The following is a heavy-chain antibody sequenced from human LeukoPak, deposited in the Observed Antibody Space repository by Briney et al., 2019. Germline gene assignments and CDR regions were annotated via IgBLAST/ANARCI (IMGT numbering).Heavy chain of an antibody. CDR3: ARQIQLWSYYFDY. J-gene: IGHJ4*02. CDR1: GGSISSSSYY. Sequence: SETLSLTCTVSGGSISSSSYYWGWIRQPPGKGLEWIGSIYYSGSTCYNPSLKSRVTISVDTSKNQFSLKLSSVTAADTAVYYCARQIQLWSYYFDYWGQGTLVTVSS. V-gene: IGHV4-39*01. D-gene: IGHD5-18*01. CDR2: IYYSGST.